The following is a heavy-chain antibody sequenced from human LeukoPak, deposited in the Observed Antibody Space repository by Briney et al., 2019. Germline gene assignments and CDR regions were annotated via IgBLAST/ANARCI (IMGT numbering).Heavy chain of an antibody. D-gene: IGHD1-7*01. CDR1: GYTFTSYD. CDR3: AGGHRSRGTRTNWFDP. Sequence: AASVKVSCKASGYTFTSYDINWVRQATGQGLEWMGWMNPNSGNTGYAQKFQGRATMTRNTSISTAYMELSSLRSEDTAVYYCAGGHRSRGTRTNWFDPWGQGTLVTVSS. V-gene: IGHV1-8*01. CDR2: MNPNSGNT. J-gene: IGHJ5*02.